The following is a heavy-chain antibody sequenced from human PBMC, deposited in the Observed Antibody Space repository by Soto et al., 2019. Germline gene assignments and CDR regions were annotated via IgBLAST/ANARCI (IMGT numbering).Heavy chain of an antibody. D-gene: IGHD2-2*01. CDR3: AREVEYCSSTKCHDWFDP. CDR1: GFTFSMHW. Sequence: EVQLVESGGDLVQPGGSLRLSCAASGFTFSMHWMHWVRQAPGKGLVCVSRIKSDGLSTSYADSVKGRFTISRDNAKNTLYLQMNSLRDDDTAVYFCAREVEYCSSTKCHDWFDPWGQGTLVTVSS. CDR2: IKSDGLST. V-gene: IGHV3-74*01. J-gene: IGHJ5*02.